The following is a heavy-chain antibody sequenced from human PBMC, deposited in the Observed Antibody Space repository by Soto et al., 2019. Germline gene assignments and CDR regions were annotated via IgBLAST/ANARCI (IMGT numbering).Heavy chain of an antibody. Sequence: QVQLVESGGGVVQPGGSLRLSCAVSGFTLTTYGAHWFRQIPGKGLEWVAVMWYDGSKTFYADSVKGRFTISRDVSRNTLFLQLTSLRADDTAVYYCARDGGSGIDYWGQGTLVTVSS. CDR2: MWYDGSKT. CDR1: GFTLTTYG. D-gene: IGHD6-19*01. CDR3: ARDGGSGIDY. V-gene: IGHV3-33*01. J-gene: IGHJ4*02.